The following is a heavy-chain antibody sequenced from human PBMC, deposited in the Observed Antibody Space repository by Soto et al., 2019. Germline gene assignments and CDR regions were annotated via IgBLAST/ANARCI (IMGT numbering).Heavy chain of an antibody. Sequence: EVQLVESGGGLVQPGRSLRLSCAASGFTFDDYAMHWVRQVPGKGPEWVSGISWNSGSRGYAESVRGRFTISRDNATNPLYMQMNTPRAEDTALHYCAKSKGDLEILKTTVTTFWGPFPICGQGPMVTVSS. CDR3: AKSKGDLEILKTTVTTFWGPFPI. D-gene: IGHD4-17*01. J-gene: IGHJ3*02. V-gene: IGHV3-9*01. CDR1: GFTFDDYA. CDR2: ISWNSGSR.